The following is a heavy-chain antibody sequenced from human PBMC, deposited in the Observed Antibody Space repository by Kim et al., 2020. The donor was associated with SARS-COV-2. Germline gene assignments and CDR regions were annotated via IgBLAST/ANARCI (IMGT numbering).Heavy chain of an antibody. D-gene: IGHD5-12*01. Sequence: DSVKGRFTISRDNSKNTLYLQMNSLRAEDTAVYYCAKVKGWGATSNTLDYWGQGTLVTVSS. CDR3: AKVKGWGATSNTLDY. V-gene: IGHV3-23*01. J-gene: IGHJ4*02.